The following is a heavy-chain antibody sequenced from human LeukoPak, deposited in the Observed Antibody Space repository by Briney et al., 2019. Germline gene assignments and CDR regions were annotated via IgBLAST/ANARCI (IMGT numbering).Heavy chain of an antibody. CDR2: IYSGGST. D-gene: IGHD2-2*01. CDR1: GFTVSSNY. J-gene: IGHJ4*02. V-gene: IGHV3-53*01. CDR3: ARDSLPLPAAEFDY. Sequence: GGSLRLSCAASGFTVSSNYMSWVRQAPGKGLEWVSVIYSGGSTYYADSVKGRFTISRDNSKNSLYLQMNSLRAEDTAVYYCARDSLPLPAAEFDYWGQGTLVTVSS.